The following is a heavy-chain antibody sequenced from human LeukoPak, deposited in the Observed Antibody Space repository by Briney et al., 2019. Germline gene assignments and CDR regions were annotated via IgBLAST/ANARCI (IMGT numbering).Heavy chain of an antibody. CDR3: ARGKTTAGLGY. Sequence: GGSLRLSCAASGFTFSSYSMNWVRQAPGKGLEWVSSISSSSYIYYADSVKGRFTISRDNAKNSLYLQMNSLRAEDTAVYYCARGKTTAGLGYWGQGTLVTVSS. D-gene: IGHD3/OR15-3a*01. J-gene: IGHJ4*02. V-gene: IGHV3-21*01. CDR1: GFTFSSYS. CDR2: ISSSSYI.